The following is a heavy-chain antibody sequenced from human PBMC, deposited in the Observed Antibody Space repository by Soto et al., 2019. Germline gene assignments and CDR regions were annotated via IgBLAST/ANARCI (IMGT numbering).Heavy chain of an antibody. CDR1: GGSISSHY. Sequence: XETLSLTCTVSGGSISSHYWSWIRQPAGKGLEWIGRIYASGSTNYNPSLKSRVTMSLDTSRNQFSLKLTSVTAADTAMYYCARAGGYEVQGSNWFGPWGRGILVTVSS. J-gene: IGHJ5*02. D-gene: IGHD5-12*01. CDR2: IYASGST. CDR3: ARAGGYEVQGSNWFGP. V-gene: IGHV4-4*07.